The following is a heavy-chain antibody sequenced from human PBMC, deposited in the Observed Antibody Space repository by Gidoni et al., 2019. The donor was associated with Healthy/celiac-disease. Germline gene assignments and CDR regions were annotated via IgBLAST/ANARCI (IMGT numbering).Heavy chain of an antibody. Sequence: QLQLQESGPGLVTHSEPLSLTCTVPGSSISSSSYYWGGTRQPPGKGLEWIGSIYYSGSTYYNPSLKSRVTISVDTSKNQFSLKLSSVTAADTAVYYCARIYSSGWYGDYWGQGTLVTVSS. CDR3: ARIYSSGWYGDY. V-gene: IGHV4-39*01. CDR1: GSSISSSSYY. D-gene: IGHD6-19*01. CDR2: IYYSGST. J-gene: IGHJ4*02.